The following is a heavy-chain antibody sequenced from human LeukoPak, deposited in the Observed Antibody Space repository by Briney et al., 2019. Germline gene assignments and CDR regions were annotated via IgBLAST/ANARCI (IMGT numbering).Heavy chain of an antibody. CDR2: ISAYNGNT. CDR1: GYTFTSYG. V-gene: IGHV1-18*01. CDR3: ARDSSSNWRLLFHWFDP. Sequence: ASVKVSCKASGYTFTSYGISWVRQAPGQGLEWMGWISAYNGNTNYAQKLQGRVTMTTDKSTSTAYMELRSLRSDDTAVYYCARDSSSNWRLLFHWFDPWGQGALVTVSS. D-gene: IGHD6-13*01. J-gene: IGHJ5*02.